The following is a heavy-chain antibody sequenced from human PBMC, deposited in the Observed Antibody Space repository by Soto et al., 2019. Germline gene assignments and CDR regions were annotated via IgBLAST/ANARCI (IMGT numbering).Heavy chain of an antibody. CDR3: AGQLRRKSAIGAQVMSWFDS. V-gene: IGHV4-39*01. Sequence: SGRLSLTCSVSGGSLRDNNYHRAWLRQPPRKGRGVVATISYNGVPNYNPSLRSRVSIFADAPSARFSLTMDSVTASDTALYFCAGQLRRKSAIGAQVMSWFDSWGHGILDTVSS. D-gene: IGHD2-21*01. CDR1: GGSLRDNNYH. CDR2: ISYNGVP. J-gene: IGHJ5*01.